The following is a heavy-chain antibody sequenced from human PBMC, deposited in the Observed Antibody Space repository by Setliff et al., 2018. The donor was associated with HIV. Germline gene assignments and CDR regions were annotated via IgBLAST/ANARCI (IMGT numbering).Heavy chain of an antibody. V-gene: IGHV3-23*01. CDR3: AKGYTYFDY. CDR2: ISGSGGRT. Sequence: GGSLRLSCAASGFTFSSYAMSWVRQGPGKGLEWVSTISGSGGRTYYADSVKGRFTISRDNSKNTLYLQMNSLRAEDTAVYYCAKGYTYFDYWGQGTPVTVSS. CDR1: GFTFSSYA. D-gene: IGHD1-1*01. J-gene: IGHJ4*02.